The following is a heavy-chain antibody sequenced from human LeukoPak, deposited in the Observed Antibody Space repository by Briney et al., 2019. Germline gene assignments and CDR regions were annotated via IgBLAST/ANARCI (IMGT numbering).Heavy chain of an antibody. CDR1: GFTFSDYY. J-gene: IGHJ5*02. CDR2: ISSSGSTI. Sequence: SGGSLRLSCAASGFTFSDYYMSWIRQAPGKGLEWVSYISSSGSTIYYADSVKGRFTISRDNAKNSLYLQMNSLRAEDTAVYYCARAQQPTTVTTPGIFDPWGQGTLVTVSS. D-gene: IGHD4-17*01. CDR3: ARAQQPTTVTTPGIFDP. V-gene: IGHV3-11*01.